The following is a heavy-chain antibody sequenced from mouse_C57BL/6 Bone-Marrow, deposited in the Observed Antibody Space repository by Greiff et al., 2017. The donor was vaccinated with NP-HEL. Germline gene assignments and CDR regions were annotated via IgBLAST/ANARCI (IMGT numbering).Heavy chain of an antibody. Sequence: EVKLVESGGDLVKPGGSLKLSCAASGFTFSSYGMSWVRQTPDKRLEWVATISSGGSYTYYPDSVKGRFTLSRDNAKNTLYLQMDSLKSEDTAMYYCARHLRRAWFAYWGQGTLVTVSA. CDR2: ISSGGSYT. CDR1: GFTFSSYG. J-gene: IGHJ3*01. CDR3: ARHLRRAWFAY. V-gene: IGHV5-6*01.